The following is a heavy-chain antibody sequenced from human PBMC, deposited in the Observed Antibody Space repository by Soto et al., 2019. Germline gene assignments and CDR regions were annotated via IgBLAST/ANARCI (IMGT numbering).Heavy chain of an antibody. V-gene: IGHV4-31*03. CDR2: IYYSGST. Sequence: SETLSLTCTVSGGSISSGGYYWSWIRQHPGKGLEWIGYIYYSGSTYYNPSLKSRVTISVDTSKNQFSLKLSSVTAADTAVYYCARDLRFGMAAAGTGNAFDIWGQGTMVTVSS. CDR3: ARDLRFGMAAAGTGNAFDI. J-gene: IGHJ3*02. CDR1: GGSISSGGYY. D-gene: IGHD6-13*01.